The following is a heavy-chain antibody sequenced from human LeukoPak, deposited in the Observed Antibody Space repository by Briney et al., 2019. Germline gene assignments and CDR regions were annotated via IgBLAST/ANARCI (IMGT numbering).Heavy chain of an antibody. CDR3: AKPSDYDVLTGYYNVAVGNWYFDL. CDR1: GFTFSNFG. V-gene: IGHV3-23*01. J-gene: IGHJ2*01. CDR2: ISGSGGST. Sequence: AGGSLRLSCAASGFTFSNFGMSWVRQAPGKGLEWVSIISGSGGSTYYADSVKGRFTISRDNSKNTLYLQMNSLRAEDTAVFYCAKPSDYDVLTGYYNVAVGNWYFDLWGRGTLVTVSS. D-gene: IGHD3-9*01.